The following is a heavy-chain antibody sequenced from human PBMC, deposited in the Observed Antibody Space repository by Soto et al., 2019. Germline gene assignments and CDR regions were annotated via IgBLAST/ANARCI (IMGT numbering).Heavy chain of an antibody. J-gene: IGHJ6*02. CDR2: INQDGSEM. Sequence: GGSLRLSCAASGLTFSKYWMTWVRQAPGKGLEWVASINQDGSEMIYVDSVKGRFTISRDNAKNSLYLQMNSLRAEDTAFYYCARPRPGIEVAGKLWYYYGMDVWGQGTTVTVSS. CDR1: GLTFSKYW. CDR3: ARPRPGIEVAGKLWYYYGMDV. D-gene: IGHD6-19*01. V-gene: IGHV3-7*03.